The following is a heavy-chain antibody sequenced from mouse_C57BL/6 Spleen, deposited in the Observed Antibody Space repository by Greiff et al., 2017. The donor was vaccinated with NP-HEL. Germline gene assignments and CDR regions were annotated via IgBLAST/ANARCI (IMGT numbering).Heavy chain of an antibody. CDR1: GYTFTSYT. CDR3: AREEGYFDY. Sequence: VQLVESGAELARPGASVKMSCKASGYTFTSYTMHWVKQRPGQGLEWIGYINPSSGYTKYNQKFKDKATLTADKSSSTAYMQLSSLTSEDSAVYYCAREEGYFDYWGQGTTLTVSS. J-gene: IGHJ2*01. CDR2: INPSSGYT. V-gene: IGHV1-4*01.